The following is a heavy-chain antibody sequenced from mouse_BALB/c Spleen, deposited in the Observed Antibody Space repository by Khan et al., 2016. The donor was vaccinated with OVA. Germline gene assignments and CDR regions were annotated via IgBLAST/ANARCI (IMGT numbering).Heavy chain of an antibody. V-gene: IGHV1S135*01. J-gene: IGHJ3*01. CDR3: TRLGTTGWFAY. Sequence: VQLKQSGPELMKPGASVKISCKASGYSFTDYYIHWVKQSHGQSLEWIGYIDPFNGSTNFNQKFKGTATLTVDKSSSTAYMHLNSLTSEDSAVYYCTRLGTTGWFAYWGQGTLVTVSA. CDR1: GYSFTDYY. D-gene: IGHD2-13*01. CDR2: IDPFNGST.